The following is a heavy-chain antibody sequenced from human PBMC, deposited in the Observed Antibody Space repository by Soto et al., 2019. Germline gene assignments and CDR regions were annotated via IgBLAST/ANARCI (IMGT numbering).Heavy chain of an antibody. CDR1: GYTFTGYY. J-gene: IGHJ6*02. Sequence: QVQLVQSGAEVKRPGASVMVSCKASGYTFTGYYIHWVRQAPGQGLEWLGWINPNSGGRKFAQKFQGRVTMARDTSISTAYMELSGLTSDDTAVYHCARAGMAAARSGEYAMDVWGQGTTVTVSS. D-gene: IGHD6-25*01. V-gene: IGHV1-2*02. CDR2: INPNSGGR. CDR3: ARAGMAAARSGEYAMDV.